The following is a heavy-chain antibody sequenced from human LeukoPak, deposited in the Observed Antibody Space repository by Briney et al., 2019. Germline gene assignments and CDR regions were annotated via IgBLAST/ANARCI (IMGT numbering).Heavy chain of an antibody. J-gene: IGHJ3*02. CDR2: INHSGST. V-gene: IGHV4-34*01. D-gene: IGHD3-22*01. Sequence: SETLSLTCAVYGGSFSDYYWSWIRQPPGKGLEWIGEINHSGSTNYNPSLKSRVTISGDTSKNQFTLKLSSVTAADTAVYYCAGRRYYDSSGYFLAFPLHTFDIRGQGTMVTVSS. CDR3: AGRRYYDSSGYFLAFPLHTFDI. CDR1: GGSFSDYY.